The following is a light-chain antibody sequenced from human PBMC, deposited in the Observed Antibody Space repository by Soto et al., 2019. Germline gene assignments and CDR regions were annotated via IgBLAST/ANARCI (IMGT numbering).Light chain of an antibody. CDR3: QQANSFPWT. CDR1: QGISSR. Sequence: DIQMTQSPSSVSASVGDRVTITCRASQGISSRLAWYQQKPGKDPKLLIYAASSLQSGDPSRFSGSGSGTEFTLTISSQQPEDFASYYCQQANSFPWTCGQGTKVEIK. V-gene: IGKV1-12*01. J-gene: IGKJ1*01. CDR2: AAS.